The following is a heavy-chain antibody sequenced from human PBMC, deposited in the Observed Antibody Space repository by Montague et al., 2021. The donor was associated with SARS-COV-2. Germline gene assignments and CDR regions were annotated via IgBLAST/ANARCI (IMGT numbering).Heavy chain of an antibody. CDR2: IYYSGTT. J-gene: IGHJ2*01. CDR1: GGSISSSSYY. D-gene: IGHD1-1*01. CDR3: VREDAGDWYFDL. Sequence: SETLSLTCTVSGGSISSSSYYWGWIRQPPGKGPEWIGSIYYSGTTFYNPSRRSRVTMSVDTSKNQFSLRLSSVTAADTAVFYCVREDAGDWYFDLWGRGTLVTVSS. V-gene: IGHV4-39*02.